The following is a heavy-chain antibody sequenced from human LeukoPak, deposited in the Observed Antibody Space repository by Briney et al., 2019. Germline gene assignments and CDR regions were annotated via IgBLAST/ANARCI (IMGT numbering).Heavy chain of an antibody. CDR2: ISSSSSTI. V-gene: IGHV3-48*01. D-gene: IGHD5-24*01. CDR3: TRDSARRDGYNFDY. CDR1: GFTFSSYS. Sequence: GGSLRLSCAASGFTFSSYSMNWVRQAPGKGLEWVSYISSSSSTIHYADSVKGRFTISRDNAKNSLYLQMNSLRAEDTAVYYCTRDSARRDGYNFDYWGQGTLVTVSS. J-gene: IGHJ4*02.